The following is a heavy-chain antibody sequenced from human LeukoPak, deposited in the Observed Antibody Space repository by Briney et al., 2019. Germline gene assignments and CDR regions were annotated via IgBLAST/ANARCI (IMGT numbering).Heavy chain of an antibody. CDR2: VKQDGSEK. Sequence: GGSLRLSCAASGFTFSDYWMSWVRQTPGEGLQLVASVKQDGSEKYYVDSVKGRFTISKDNAKNSLYLQMNSLRAEDTAVYYCAREGTIPATGNFFGPWGQGTLVTVSS. J-gene: IGHJ5*02. CDR1: GFTFSDYW. CDR3: AREGTIPATGNFFGP. V-gene: IGHV3-7*03. D-gene: IGHD2-21*01.